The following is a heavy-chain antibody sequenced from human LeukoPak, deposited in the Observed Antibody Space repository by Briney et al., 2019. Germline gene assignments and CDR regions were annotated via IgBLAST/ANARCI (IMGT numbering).Heavy chain of an antibody. D-gene: IGHD3-9*01. J-gene: IGHJ3*02. V-gene: IGHV3-23*01. CDR1: GFTFSSYA. CDR2: ISGSGTIT. Sequence: PGASLRLSCAASGFTFSSYAMSWVRQAPGKGLEWVSIISGSGTITYSTDSVKGRFTISRDNSKNTIYLQMNTLRAEDTAIYYCAKNLNDILTRYSNPFRGKTTVTHPDAFDIWGQGTRVTVSS. CDR3: AKNLNDILTRYSNPFRGKTTVTHPDAFDI.